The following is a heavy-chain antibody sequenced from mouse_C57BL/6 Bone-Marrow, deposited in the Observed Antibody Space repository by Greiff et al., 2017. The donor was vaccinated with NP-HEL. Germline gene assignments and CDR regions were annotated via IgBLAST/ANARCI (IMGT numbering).Heavy chain of an antibody. Sequence: EVKLQESGGGLVQPGGSLSLSCAASGFTFTDYYMSWVRQPPGKALEWLGFIRNKANGYTTEYSASVKGRFTISRDNSQSILYLQMNALRAEDSATYYCARSHYYGSSSWFAYWGQGTLVTVSA. D-gene: IGHD1-1*01. CDR1: GFTFTDYY. CDR3: ARSHYYGSSSWFAY. J-gene: IGHJ3*01. CDR2: IRNKANGYTT. V-gene: IGHV7-3*01.